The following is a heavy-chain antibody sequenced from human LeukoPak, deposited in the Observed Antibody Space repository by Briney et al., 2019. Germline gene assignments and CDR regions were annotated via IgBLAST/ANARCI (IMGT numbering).Heavy chain of an antibody. J-gene: IGHJ5*01. V-gene: IGHV3-21*01. CDR3: ARDREGSSWYDF. Sequence: NPGGSLRLSCAVSGFTFSSYTMHWVRQAPGKGLEWVSSISSTKTYIYYADSVKGRFTISRDNAKNSLYLQMNSLTADDTAVYFCARDREGSSWYDFWGQGTLVAVSS. CDR2: ISSTKTYI. D-gene: IGHD6-13*01. CDR1: GFTFSSYT.